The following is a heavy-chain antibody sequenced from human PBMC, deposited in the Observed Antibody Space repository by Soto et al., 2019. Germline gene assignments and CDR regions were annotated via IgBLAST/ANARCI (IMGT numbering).Heavy chain of an antibody. J-gene: IGHJ6*02. CDR2: ISGSGGST. V-gene: IGHV3-23*01. Sequence: GGSLRLSCAASGFTFSSYAMSWVRQAPGKGLEWVSAISGSGGSTYYADSVKGRFTISRDNSKNTLYLQMNSLRAEDTAVYYCAKDGGWGEAGVSDYYGMDVWGQGTTVTVSS. CDR3: AKDGGWGEAGVSDYYGMDV. D-gene: IGHD6-19*01. CDR1: GFTFSSYA.